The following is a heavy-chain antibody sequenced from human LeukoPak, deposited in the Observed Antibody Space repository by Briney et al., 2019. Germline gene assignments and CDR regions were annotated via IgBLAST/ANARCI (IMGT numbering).Heavy chain of an antibody. J-gene: IGHJ4*02. CDR2: ISGSGGST. Sequence: GGSLRLSCAASGFTFSSYAMSWVRQAPGKGLEWVSAISGSGGSTYYADSVKGRFTISRDNSKNTLYLQMNSLRAEDTAVYYCAKTPRGDGWELLHGYFDYWGQGTLVTVSS. CDR3: AKTPRGDGWELLHGYFDY. CDR1: GFTFSSYA. D-gene: IGHD1-26*01. V-gene: IGHV3-23*01.